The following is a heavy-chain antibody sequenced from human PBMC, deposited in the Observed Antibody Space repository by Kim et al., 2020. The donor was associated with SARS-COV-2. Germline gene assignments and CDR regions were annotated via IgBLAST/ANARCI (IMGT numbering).Heavy chain of an antibody. V-gene: IGHV3-23*01. D-gene: IGHD3-22*01. J-gene: IGHJ4*02. CDR3: AKDPPYYYDSSGYYRVDY. Sequence: KGRFTISRDHSKNTLYLQMNSLRAEDTAVYYCAKDPPYYYDSSGYYRVDYWGQGTLVTVSS.